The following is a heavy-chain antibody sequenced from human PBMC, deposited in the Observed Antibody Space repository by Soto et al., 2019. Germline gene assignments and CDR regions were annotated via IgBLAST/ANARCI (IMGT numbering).Heavy chain of an antibody. CDR1: GFTFSSYS. D-gene: IGHD3-9*01. Sequence: GGSLRLSCAASGFTFSSYSMNWVRQAPGKGLEWVSSISSSSSYIYYADSVKGRFTISRDNAKNSQYLQMNSLRAEDTTVYYCARDYRPDILTGYPDYWGQGTLVTVSS. V-gene: IGHV3-21*01. CDR2: ISSSSSYI. J-gene: IGHJ4*02. CDR3: ARDYRPDILTGYPDY.